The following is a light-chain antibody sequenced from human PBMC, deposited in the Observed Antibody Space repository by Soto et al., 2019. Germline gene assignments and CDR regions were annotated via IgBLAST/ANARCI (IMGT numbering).Light chain of an antibody. CDR2: DAS. V-gene: IGKV3-11*01. Sequence: DIVLTQSPATLSLSPGERATLSCRASQSVSSYLAWYQQKPGQAPRLLIYDASNRATGIPARFSGSGSGTDFTLTISSLEPEDFAVYYCQQRSNWPRTFGPGNKVDIK. CDR3: QQRSNWPRT. J-gene: IGKJ3*01. CDR1: QSVSSY.